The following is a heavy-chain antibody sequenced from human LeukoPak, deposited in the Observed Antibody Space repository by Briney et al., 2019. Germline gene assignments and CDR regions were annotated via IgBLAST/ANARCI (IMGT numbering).Heavy chain of an antibody. CDR2: IYPGDSDT. CDR1: GYSFTSYW. CDR3: ARHYCSSTSCYSAFDI. D-gene: IGHD2-2*01. J-gene: IGHJ3*02. Sequence: GESLKISCKGSGYSFTSYWIGWVRQMPGKGLEWIGIIYPGDSDTRYSPSFQGQVTISADRSISTAYLQWSSLKASDTAMYYCARHYCSSTSCYSAFDIWGQGTMVTVSS. V-gene: IGHV5-51*01.